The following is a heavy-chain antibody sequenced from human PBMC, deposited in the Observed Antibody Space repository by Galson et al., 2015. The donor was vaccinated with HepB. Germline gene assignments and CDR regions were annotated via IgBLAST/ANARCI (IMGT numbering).Heavy chain of an antibody. J-gene: IGHJ4*02. CDR3: ARGPLSRYGSSTSCYSGADY. V-gene: IGHV1-69*13. CDR2: IIPIFAAA. CDR1: GGTFSNYS. D-gene: IGHD2-2*01. Sequence: SVKVSCKASGGTFSNYSITWVRRAPGQGLEWMGGIIPIFAAANYAQKFQGRVTITADESTSTAYMELSSLRSDDTAVYYCARGPLSRYGSSTSCYSGADYWGQGTLVTVSS.